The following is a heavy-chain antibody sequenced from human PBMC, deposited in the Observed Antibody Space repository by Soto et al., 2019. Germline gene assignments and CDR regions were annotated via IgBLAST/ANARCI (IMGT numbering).Heavy chain of an antibody. V-gene: IGHV1-2*04. CDR1: GYTFTGYY. J-gene: IGHJ6*02. Sequence: QVQLVQSGAEVKKPGASVKVSCKASGYTFTGYYMHWVRQAPGQGLEWMGWINPNSGGTNYAQKFQGWVNMSRDTSISTAYMELSRVRSDDTAVYYCARDNGSGRYQNVRYYGMDVWGQGTTVTVSS. CDR3: ARDNGSGRYQNVRYYGMDV. D-gene: IGHD3-10*01. CDR2: INPNSGGT.